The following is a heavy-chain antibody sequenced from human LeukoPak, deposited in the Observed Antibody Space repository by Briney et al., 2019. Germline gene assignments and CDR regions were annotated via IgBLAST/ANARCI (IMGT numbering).Heavy chain of an antibody. V-gene: IGHV1-2*02. CDR3: ARARWQLVPYFDS. D-gene: IGHD6-6*01. CDR2: INPNSGGT. J-gene: IGHJ4*02. Sequence: EASVKVSCKASGYTFTDYYMHWARQAPGQGLEWMGWINPNSGGTNFAQKFQGRVAMTRDTSISTAYMELGSLRSDDTAVYYCARARWQLVPYFDSWGQGTLVTVSS. CDR1: GYTFTDYY.